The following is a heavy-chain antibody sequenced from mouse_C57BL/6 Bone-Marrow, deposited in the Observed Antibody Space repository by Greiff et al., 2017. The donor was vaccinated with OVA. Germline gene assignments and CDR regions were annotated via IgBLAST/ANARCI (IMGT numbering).Heavy chain of an antibody. CDR2: IHPNSGST. Sequence: QVQLQQPGAELVKPGASVKLSCKASGYTFTSYWMHWVKQRPGQGLEWIGMIHPNSGSTNYNEKFKSKATLTVDTSSSTAYMQLSSLTSEDSAVDYCARRDTTVVAPDYWGQGTTLTVSS. V-gene: IGHV1-64*01. J-gene: IGHJ2*01. CDR1: GYTFTSYW. CDR3: ARRDTTVVAPDY. D-gene: IGHD1-1*01.